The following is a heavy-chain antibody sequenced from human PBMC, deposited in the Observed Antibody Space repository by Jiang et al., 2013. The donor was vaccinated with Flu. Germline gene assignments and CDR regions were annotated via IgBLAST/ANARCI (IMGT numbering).Heavy chain of an antibody. D-gene: IGHD3-10*01. CDR2: IYYSGST. CDR1: GDSISSGAYY. CDR3: AREGYYGSGSYSYYWYFDL. Sequence: GSGLVKPSQTLSLTCTVSGDSISSGAYYWSWIRQRPGKGLEWIGYIYYSGSTYYNPSLKSRVTISVNTSKNQFSLKLSSVTAADTAVYYCAREGYYGSGSYSYYWYFDLWGRGTLVTVSS. J-gene: IGHJ2*01. V-gene: IGHV4-31*03.